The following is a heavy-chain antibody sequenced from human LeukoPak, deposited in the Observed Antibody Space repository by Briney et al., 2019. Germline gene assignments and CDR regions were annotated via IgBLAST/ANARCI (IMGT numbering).Heavy chain of an antibody. CDR2: ITGSGGST. CDR3: AKDPSFRPGYFDY. J-gene: IGHJ4*02. Sequence: GGSLRLSCAASGFAFSSYAMSWVRLAPGKGLEWVSGITGSGGSTYYADSVKGRFTISRDNSKNTLYLQMNSLRAEDTAVYYCAKDPSFRPGYFDYWGQGTLVTVSS. V-gene: IGHV3-23*01. CDR1: GFAFSSYA.